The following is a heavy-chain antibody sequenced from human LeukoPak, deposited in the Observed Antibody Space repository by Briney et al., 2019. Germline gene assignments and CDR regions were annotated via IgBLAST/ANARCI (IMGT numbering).Heavy chain of an antibody. D-gene: IGHD6-13*01. CDR2: IYYSGST. Sequence: SETLSLTCAVSGGSISSGGYSWSWIRQPPGKGLERIGYIYYSGSTYYNPSLKSRVTISVDTSKNQFSLKLSSVTAADTAVYYCARAGRAAAGSSQLDYWGQGTLVTVSS. CDR3: ARAGRAAAGSSQLDY. J-gene: IGHJ4*02. CDR1: GGSISSGGYS. V-gene: IGHV4-30-4*07.